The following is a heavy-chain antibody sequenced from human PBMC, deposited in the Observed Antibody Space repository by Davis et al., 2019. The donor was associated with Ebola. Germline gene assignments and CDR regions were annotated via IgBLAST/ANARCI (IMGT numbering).Heavy chain of an antibody. Sequence: GGSLRLSCAASGFTFSSYAMSWVRQAPGKGLEWVSAISGSGGSTYYADSVKGRFTISRDNSKNTLYLQMNSLRAEDTAVYYCAKELAYYDFWSGYPTGGYFDYWGQGTLVTVSS. J-gene: IGHJ4*02. CDR1: GFTFSSYA. CDR2: ISGSGGST. V-gene: IGHV3-23*01. CDR3: AKELAYYDFWSGYPTGGYFDY. D-gene: IGHD3-3*01.